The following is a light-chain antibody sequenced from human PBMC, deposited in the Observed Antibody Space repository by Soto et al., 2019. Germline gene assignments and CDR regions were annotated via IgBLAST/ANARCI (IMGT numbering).Light chain of an antibody. CDR3: QQRSNWPPVT. CDR2: DAS. CDR1: QSGSNY. Sequence: EIVLTQSPATLSLSPGERATLSCRASQSGSNYLAWYQQKPGQAPRHLIYDASNRASGIPAKFSGSGSGTDSPRTISSLAPEDFAFYDCQQRSNWPPVTFGGGTNV. J-gene: IGKJ4*01. V-gene: IGKV3-11*01.